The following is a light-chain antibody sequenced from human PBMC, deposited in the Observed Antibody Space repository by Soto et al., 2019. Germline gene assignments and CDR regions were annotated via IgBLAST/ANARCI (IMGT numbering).Light chain of an antibody. CDR1: SRDVGGYNY. V-gene: IGLV2-14*01. CDR2: EVS. Sequence: QSALTQPASVSGSPGQSITISCTGTSRDVGGYNYVSWYQQYPGKAPKLMIYEVSHRPSGVSNRFSGSKSGNTASLTISGLQAEDEADYYCSSYRSSSTFYSTFYVFGTGTKVTVL. J-gene: IGLJ1*01. CDR3: SSYRSSSTFYSTFYV.